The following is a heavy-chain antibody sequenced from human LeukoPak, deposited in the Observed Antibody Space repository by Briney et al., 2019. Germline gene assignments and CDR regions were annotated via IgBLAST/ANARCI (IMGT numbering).Heavy chain of an antibody. CDR2: INHSGRT. CDR1: GGSFSGYY. Sequence: SETLSLTCAVYGGSFSGYYWSWIRQPPGKGLEWIGEINHSGRTNYNPSLKSRVTISVDTSKNHFALKLRSVTAADTAVYYCARAGASAYWGQGTLVTVSS. CDR3: ARAGASAY. J-gene: IGHJ4*02. D-gene: IGHD1-26*01. V-gene: IGHV4-34*01.